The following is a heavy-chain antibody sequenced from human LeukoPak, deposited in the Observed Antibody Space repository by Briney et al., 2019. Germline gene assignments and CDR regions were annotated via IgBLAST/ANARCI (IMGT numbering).Heavy chain of an antibody. Sequence: SETLSLTCTVSGGSISSYYWSWIRQPPGKGLEWIGYIYYSGSTNYNPSLKSRVTISVDTSKNQFSPKLSSVTAADTAVYYCARHGYSGYDPIDYWGQGTLVTVSS. CDR2: IYYSGST. D-gene: IGHD5-12*01. V-gene: IGHV4-59*08. CDR3: ARHGYSGYDPIDY. J-gene: IGHJ4*02. CDR1: GGSISSYY.